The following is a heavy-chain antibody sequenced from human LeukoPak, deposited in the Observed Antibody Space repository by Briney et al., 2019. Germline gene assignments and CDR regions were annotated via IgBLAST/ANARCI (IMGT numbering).Heavy chain of an antibody. CDR1: GGSISSYY. J-gene: IGHJ4*02. Sequence: SETLSLTCTVSGGSISSYYWSWIRQPPGKGLEWIGYIYYSGSTNYNPSLKSRVTISVDTSKNQFSLKLSSVTAADTAVYYCARLVKVGATRFVDYWGQGTLVTVSS. V-gene: IGHV4-59*08. CDR3: ARLVKVGATRFVDY. CDR2: IYYSGST. D-gene: IGHD1-26*01.